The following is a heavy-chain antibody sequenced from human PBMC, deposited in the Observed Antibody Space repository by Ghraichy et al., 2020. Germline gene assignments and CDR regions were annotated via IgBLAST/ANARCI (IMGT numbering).Heavy chain of an antibody. J-gene: IGHJ4*02. CDR1: GFTFSNYA. D-gene: IGHD3-9*01. Sequence: ETLSLTCAASGFTFSNYAMSWVRQAPGKGPEWVSTLSGSGITTYYADSVKGRFTISRDNSKNTLSLQMNSLRPEDTAVYYCANVYDILTGYFDSWGQGTLVTVSS. CDR2: LSGSGITT. CDR3: ANVYDILTGYFDS. V-gene: IGHV3-23*01.